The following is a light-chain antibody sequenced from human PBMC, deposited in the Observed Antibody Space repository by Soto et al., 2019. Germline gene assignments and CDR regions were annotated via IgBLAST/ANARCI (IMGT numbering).Light chain of an antibody. J-gene: IGKJ4*02. CDR2: DAS. Sequence: DIQMTQSPSTLSASVGDRVTITCRASQSISSWLAWYQQKPGKAPKLLIYDASSLESGAPSRFSGSGSGTEFTLTISSLQPDDVATYYCQQYNSYSPTFGGGTKVEIK. CDR3: QQYNSYSPT. V-gene: IGKV1-5*01. CDR1: QSISSW.